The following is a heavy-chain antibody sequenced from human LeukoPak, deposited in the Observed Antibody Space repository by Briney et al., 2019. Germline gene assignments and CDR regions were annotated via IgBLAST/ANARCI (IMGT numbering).Heavy chain of an antibody. D-gene: IGHD6-19*01. Sequence: SETLSLTCAVYGGSFSGYYWSWIRQPPGKGLEWIGETNHSGSTNYNPSLKSRVTISVDTSKNQFSLKLSSVTAADTAVYYCARSVGAVAAAPFDYWGQGTLVTVSS. J-gene: IGHJ4*02. V-gene: IGHV4-34*01. CDR2: TNHSGST. CDR3: ARSVGAVAAAPFDY. CDR1: GGSFSGYY.